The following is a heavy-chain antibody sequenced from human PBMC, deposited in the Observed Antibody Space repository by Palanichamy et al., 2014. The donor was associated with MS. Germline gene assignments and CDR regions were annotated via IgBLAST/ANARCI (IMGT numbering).Heavy chain of an antibody. V-gene: IGHV3-15*01. Sequence: EVQLVESGGGLVKPGVSLRLSCAASGFTFSNAWMSWVRQAPGKGLEWVGRIKSKTDGETTDYAAPVKGRFSISRDDSKNTLYLQMNSLKTEDTGVYYCTTGRGWSGYYYGMDVWGQGTTVTVS. CDR3: TTGRGWSGYYYGMDV. CDR2: IKSKTDGETT. J-gene: IGHJ6*02. CDR1: GFTFSNAW. D-gene: IGHD3-3*01.